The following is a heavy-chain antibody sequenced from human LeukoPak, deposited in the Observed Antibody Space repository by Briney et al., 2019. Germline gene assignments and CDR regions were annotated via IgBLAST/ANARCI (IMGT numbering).Heavy chain of an antibody. Sequence: PGGSLRLSCAAPGFTFSSYAMSWVRQAPGKGLEWVSAISGSGGSTYYADSVKGRFTISRDNSKNTLYLQMNSLRAEDTAVYYCASQYCSGGSCQKTYTDYWGQGTLVTVSS. CDR1: GFTFSSYA. CDR3: ASQYCSGGSCQKTYTDY. V-gene: IGHV3-23*01. J-gene: IGHJ4*02. D-gene: IGHD2-15*01. CDR2: ISGSGGST.